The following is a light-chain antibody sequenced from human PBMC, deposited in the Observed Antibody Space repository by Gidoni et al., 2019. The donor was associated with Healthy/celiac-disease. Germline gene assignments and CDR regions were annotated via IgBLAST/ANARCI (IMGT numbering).Light chain of an antibody. V-gene: IGKV1-39*01. J-gene: IGKJ2*01. Sequence: DIQMTQSPSSLSASVGDRVTITCRASQSISSYLNWYQQKPGKAPKLLIYAASSLQSGVPSRFSGSGSGTDFTLTISSLQPEEFATYYCQQSYSTLPYTFXQXTKLEIK. CDR1: QSISSY. CDR2: AAS. CDR3: QQSYSTLPYT.